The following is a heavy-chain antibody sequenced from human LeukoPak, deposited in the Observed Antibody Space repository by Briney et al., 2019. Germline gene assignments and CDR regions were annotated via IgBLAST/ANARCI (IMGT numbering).Heavy chain of an antibody. J-gene: IGHJ3*01. CDR1: GFTFSTHW. Sequence: GGTLRLSCEASGFTFSTHWMHWVRQVPGKGLVWISRISNDVISTISTSYADSVKGRFTISRDNAKNTLYLQMNSLIAEDTAVYYCARAVAGTRNAFDLWGQGTMVTVSS. CDR3: ARAVAGTRNAFDL. D-gene: IGHD6-19*01. CDR2: ISNDVIST. V-gene: IGHV3-74*01.